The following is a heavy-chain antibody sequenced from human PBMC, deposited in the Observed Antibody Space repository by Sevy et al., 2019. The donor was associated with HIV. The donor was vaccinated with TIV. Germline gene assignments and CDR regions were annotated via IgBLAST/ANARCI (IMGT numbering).Heavy chain of an antibody. CDR2: INHSGTT. CDR3: ASDSGTYTYYFDY. V-gene: IGHV4-34*01. Sequence: SETPSLTCAVYSESFRRYYWNWIHQSPEKGLEWIGEINHSGTTNYNPSLKSRVTISVDPSRNQFSLKLNSVTAADTAVYYCASDSGTYTYYFDYWGQGTPVTVSS. J-gene: IGHJ4*02. CDR1: SESFRRYY. D-gene: IGHD1-26*01.